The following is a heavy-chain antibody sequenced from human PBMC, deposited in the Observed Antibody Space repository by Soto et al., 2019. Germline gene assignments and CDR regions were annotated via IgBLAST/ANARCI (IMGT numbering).Heavy chain of an antibody. CDR3: SRASAVAGGSSNSLPNDY. D-gene: IGHD6-19*01. V-gene: IGHV1-2*02. CDR1: GYTFTDYY. CDR2: INPTSGGT. Sequence: ASVKVSCKASGYTFTDYYMHRVRQAPGQGLEWMGWINPTSGGTMYAQNFQGRVTMTRDTSITTAYMELSRLSSDDTAVYYCSRASAVAGGSSNSLPNDYWGQGTLVTVSS. J-gene: IGHJ4*02.